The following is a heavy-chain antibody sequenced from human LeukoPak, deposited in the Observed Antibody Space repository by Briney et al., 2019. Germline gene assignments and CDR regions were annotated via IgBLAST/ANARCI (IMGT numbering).Heavy chain of an antibody. Sequence: PSETLSLTCTVSGYSISSGYYWGWIRQPPGKGLEWIGSIYHSGSTYYNPSLKSRVTISVDTSKNQFSLKLSSVTAADTAVYYCARGGIAARPDDAFDIWGQGTMVTVSS. CDR3: ARGGIAARPDDAFDI. J-gene: IGHJ3*02. V-gene: IGHV4-38-2*02. CDR2: IYHSGST. CDR1: GYSISSGYY. D-gene: IGHD6-6*01.